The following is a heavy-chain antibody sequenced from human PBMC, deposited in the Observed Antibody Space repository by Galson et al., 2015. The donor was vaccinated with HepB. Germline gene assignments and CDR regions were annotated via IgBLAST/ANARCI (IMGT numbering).Heavy chain of an antibody. CDR1: GFTFSSYA. D-gene: IGHD3-16*01. CDR2: ISYDGSNK. J-gene: IGHJ4*02. CDR3: ASPLGGSPLPYFDY. Sequence: SLRLSCAASGFTFSSYAMHWVRQAPGKGLEWVAVISYDGSNKYYADSVKGRFTISRDNSKNTLYLQMNSLRAEDTAVYYCASPLGGSPLPYFDYWGQGTLVTVSS. V-gene: IGHV3-30-3*01.